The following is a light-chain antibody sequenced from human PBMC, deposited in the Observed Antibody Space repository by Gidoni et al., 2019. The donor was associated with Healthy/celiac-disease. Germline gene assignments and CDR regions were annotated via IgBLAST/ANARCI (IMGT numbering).Light chain of an antibody. CDR3: QRYGGSPWT. CDR1: QSVSSSF. J-gene: IGKJ1*01. V-gene: IGKV3-20*01. CDR2: GSS. Sequence: EIESTQSAGTLSLSPVERSTLSCRTSQSVSSSFLAWYQQKPGQAPRLLIYGSSRGATGIPDRFSGSGSGKDFTLTISRLEPEDFAVYYCQRYGGSPWTFGQGTKVEIK.